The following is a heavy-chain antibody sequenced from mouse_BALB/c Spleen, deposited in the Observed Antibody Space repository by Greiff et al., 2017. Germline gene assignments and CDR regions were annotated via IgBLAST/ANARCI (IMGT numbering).Heavy chain of an antibody. CDR2: ISYSGST. CDR1: GYSITSDYA. V-gene: IGHV3-2*02. CDR3: ARGRSHAMDY. Sequence: EVQLQESGPGLVKPSQSLSLTCTVTGYSITSDYAWNWIRQFPGNKLEWMGYISYSGSTSYNPSLKSRISITRDTSKNQFFLQLNSVTTEDTATYYCARGRSHAMDYWGQGTSVTVSS. J-gene: IGHJ4*01.